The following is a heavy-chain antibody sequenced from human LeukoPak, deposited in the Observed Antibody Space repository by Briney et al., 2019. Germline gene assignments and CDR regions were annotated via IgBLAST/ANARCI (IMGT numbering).Heavy chain of an antibody. CDR2: INHSGST. V-gene: IGHV4-34*01. CDR3: ARAGYGDYWFDP. Sequence: PSETLSLTCAVYGGSFSGYSWSWIRQSPGKGLEWIGEINHSGSTNYNPSLKSRVTISVDTSKNQFSLKLSSVTAADTAVYYCARAGYGDYWFDPWGQGTLVTVSS. CDR1: GGSFSGYS. D-gene: IGHD4-17*01. J-gene: IGHJ5*02.